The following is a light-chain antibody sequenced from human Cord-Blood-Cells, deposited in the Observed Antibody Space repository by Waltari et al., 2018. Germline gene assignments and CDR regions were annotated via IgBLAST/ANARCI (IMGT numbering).Light chain of an antibody. CDR1: SSDAGGYNY. J-gene: IGLJ2*01. V-gene: IGLV2-8*01. CDR2: EVS. Sequence: QSALTQPPSASGSPGQSVTISCTGTSSDAGGYNYVYWYQQHPGKTTKLIIYEVSKRPAAVPVRFSASKSGNPASLTVSGLQTEDEADFYCSSYAGSNNLVFGGGTKLTVL. CDR3: SSYAGSNNLV.